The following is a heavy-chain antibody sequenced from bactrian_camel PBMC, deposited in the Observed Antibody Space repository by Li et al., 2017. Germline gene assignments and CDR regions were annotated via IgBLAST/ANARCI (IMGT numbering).Heavy chain of an antibody. CDR2: IWGGSAFT. D-gene: IGHD7*01. Sequence: QLVESGGELVQPGGSLRLDCVASGFTFSLHDMTWVRQAPGKGLEWVATIWGGSAFTTYADSVQGRFAVSRDNAKNTLYLQLNSLKIEDTAMYYCATGGIYVLYANWGQGTQVTVS. V-gene: IGHV3S40*01. CDR3: ATGGIYVLYAN. CDR1: GFTFSLHD. J-gene: IGHJ4*01.